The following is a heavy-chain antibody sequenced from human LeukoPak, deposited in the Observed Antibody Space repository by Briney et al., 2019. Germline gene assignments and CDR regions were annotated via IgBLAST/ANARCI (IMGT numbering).Heavy chain of an antibody. Sequence: PGGSLRLSCVASGFTFSSYAMSWVRQAPGKGLEWVSGISWNSGSIGYADSVKGRFTISRDNAKNSLYLQMNSLRAEDTALYYCAKEGEDCSSTSCYDGWFDPWGQGTLVTVSS. J-gene: IGHJ5*02. CDR3: AKEGEDCSSTSCYDGWFDP. V-gene: IGHV3-9*01. CDR2: ISWNSGSI. D-gene: IGHD2-2*01. CDR1: GFTFSSYA.